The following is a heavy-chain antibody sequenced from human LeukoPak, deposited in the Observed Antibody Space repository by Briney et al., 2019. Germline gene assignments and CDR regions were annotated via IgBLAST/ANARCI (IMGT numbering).Heavy chain of an antibody. V-gene: IGHV4-34*01. CDR3: ARGPQLPSVVVPARGFDP. J-gene: IGHJ5*02. Sequence: SETLSLTCAVYGGSFSGYYWSWIRQPPGKGLEWIGEINHSGSTNYNPSLKSRVTISVDTSKNQFSLKLSPVTAADTAVYYCARGPQLPSVVVPARGFDPWGQGTLVTVSS. CDR1: GGSFSGYY. D-gene: IGHD2-2*01. CDR2: INHSGST.